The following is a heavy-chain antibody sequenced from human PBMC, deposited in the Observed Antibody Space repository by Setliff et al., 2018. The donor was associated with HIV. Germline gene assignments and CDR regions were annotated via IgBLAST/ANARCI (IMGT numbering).Heavy chain of an antibody. D-gene: IGHD3-10*01. Sequence: ASVKVSCKTSGYTFINYDINWVRQATGQGLEWMGWMNPNSSNSGYAQNFQGRVTMTLDTSISTAYMELSSLTSEDTAVYYCTRGRHSQTAGAIKFAFWGQGALVTV. J-gene: IGHJ5*01. V-gene: IGHV1-8*02. CDR3: TRGRHSQTAGAIKFAF. CDR1: GYTFINYD. CDR2: MNPNSSNS.